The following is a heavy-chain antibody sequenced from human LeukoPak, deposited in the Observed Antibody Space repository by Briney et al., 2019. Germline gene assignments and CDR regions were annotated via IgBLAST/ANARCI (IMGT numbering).Heavy chain of an antibody. V-gene: IGHV1-69*04. Sequence: SVKDSCKASGGTFSSYAISWVRQAPGQGLEWMGRIIPILGIANYAQKFQGRVTITADKSTSTAYMELSSLRSEDTAVYYCARGRGSSWYYFDSWGQGTLVTVSS. CDR1: GGTFSSYA. J-gene: IGHJ4*02. D-gene: IGHD6-13*01. CDR3: ARGRGSSWYYFDS. CDR2: IIPILGIA.